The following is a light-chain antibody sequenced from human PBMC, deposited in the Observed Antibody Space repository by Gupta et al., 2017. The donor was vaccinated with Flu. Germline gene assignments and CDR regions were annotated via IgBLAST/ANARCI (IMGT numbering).Light chain of an antibody. CDR2: GNS. J-gene: IGLJ3*02. Sequence: QSVLTQPPSVSGAPGQRVTISCTGSSSNIGAGYDVHWYQQLPGTAPKLLIYGNSNRPSGVPDRFSGSKSGTSASLAITGLQAEDEADYYCQSYDSSRSEGVFGGGTKLTVL. CDR1: SSNIGAGYD. CDR3: QSYDSSRSEGV. V-gene: IGLV1-40*01.